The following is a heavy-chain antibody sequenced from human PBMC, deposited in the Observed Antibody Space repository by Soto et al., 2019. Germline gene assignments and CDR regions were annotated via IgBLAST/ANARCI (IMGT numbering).Heavy chain of an antibody. CDR2: IIINTGNT. J-gene: IGHJ6*02. D-gene: IGHD3-3*01. CDR1: GYNFHNHG. V-gene: IGHV1-18*04. CDR3: ARRAILGGMDV. Sequence: QVQLVQSGVEVKRPGASVRVSCKASGYNFHNHGISWVRQAPGQGLEWLGWIIINTGNTSFARKFQGRATLRADTATRTAYIDLTNLRSDDSAVYFFARRAILGGMDVWGQGTTVIVSS.